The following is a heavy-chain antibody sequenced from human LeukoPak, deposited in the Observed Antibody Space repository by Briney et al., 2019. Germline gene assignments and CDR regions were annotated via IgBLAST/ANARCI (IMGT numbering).Heavy chain of an antibody. D-gene: IGHD3-10*01. CDR2: IYYSGST. V-gene: IGHV4-59*01. CDR3: VPFGELSTDGPLFDY. J-gene: IGHJ4*02. Sequence: SETLSLTCTVSGGSISSYYWSWIRQPPGKGLEWIGYIYYSGSTNYNPSLKSRVTISVKTSKNQFSLKLSSVTAADTAVYYCVPFGELSTDGPLFDYWGQGTLVTVSS. CDR1: GGSISSYY.